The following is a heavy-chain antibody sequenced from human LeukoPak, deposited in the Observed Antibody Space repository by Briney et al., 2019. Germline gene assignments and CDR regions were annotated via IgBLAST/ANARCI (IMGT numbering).Heavy chain of an antibody. V-gene: IGHV4-61*01. CDR2: IYYSGST. J-gene: IGHJ2*01. Sequence: SETLSLTCTVSGGSISSGSYYWSWIRQPPGKGLEWIGYIYYSGSTNYNPSLKSRVTISVDTSKNQFSLKLSSVTAADTAVYYCAREGSVQQQLVHWYFDLWGRGTLVTVSS. CDR1: GGSISSGSYY. CDR3: AREGSVQQQLVHWYFDL. D-gene: IGHD6-13*01.